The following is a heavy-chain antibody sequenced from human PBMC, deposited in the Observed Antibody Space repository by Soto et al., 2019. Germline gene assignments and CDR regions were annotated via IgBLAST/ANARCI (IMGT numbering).Heavy chain of an antibody. D-gene: IGHD3-3*01. Sequence: VGSLRLSCAASGFTFSRDWMSWFRQAPWKGLEWVANIKQDGSEKYYVDSVKGRFTISRDNAKNSLYLQMNSLRAEDTAVYYCARDIVRNFWSGYYAYYYYGMDVWGQGTTVTVSS. CDR1: GFTFSRDW. V-gene: IGHV3-7*03. CDR3: ARDIVRNFWSGYYAYYYYGMDV. J-gene: IGHJ6*02. CDR2: IKQDGSEK.